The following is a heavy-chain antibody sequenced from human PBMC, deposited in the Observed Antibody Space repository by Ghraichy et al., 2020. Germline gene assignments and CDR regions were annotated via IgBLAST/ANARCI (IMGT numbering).Heavy chain of an antibody. CDR1: GGSFSGYY. CDR3: ARLDRTWFDP. Sequence: SETLSLTCAVYGGSFSGYYWSWIRQPPGKGLEWIGEINHSGSTNYNPSLKSRVTISVDTSKNQFSLKLSSVTAADTAVYYCARLDRTWFDPWGQGTLVTVSS. V-gene: IGHV4-34*01. CDR2: INHSGST. J-gene: IGHJ5*02. D-gene: IGHD3-16*02.